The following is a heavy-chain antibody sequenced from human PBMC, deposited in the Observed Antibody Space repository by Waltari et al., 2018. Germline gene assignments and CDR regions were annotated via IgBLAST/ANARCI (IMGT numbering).Heavy chain of an antibody. Sequence: EVQLVESGGALIQPGGSLRLSCAASGFPVSSVSMNCVRQAPGQGLEWVSVIYTVGSTYYAYSVKGRFAISRDTSKNTLSLQMDSLRAEDTAVYYCARGGTIGATHLDFWGQGTLVTVSS. CDR2: IYTVGST. J-gene: IGHJ4*02. CDR1: GFPVSSVS. V-gene: IGHV3-53*01. CDR3: ARGGTIGATHLDF. D-gene: IGHD1-26*01.